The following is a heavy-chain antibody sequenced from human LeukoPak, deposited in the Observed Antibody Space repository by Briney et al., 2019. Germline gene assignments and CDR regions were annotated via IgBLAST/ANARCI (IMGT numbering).Heavy chain of an antibody. Sequence: GESLNISCKGSGYSFTSYWIGWVRQMPGKGLEWMGIIYPGDSDTRYSPAFQGQVTISADKSISTAYLQGGSLKASDTAMYYCARRDTMVRGADYWGQGTLVTVSS. CDR3: ARRDTMVRGADY. CDR2: IYPGDSDT. J-gene: IGHJ4*02. CDR1: GYSFTSYW. D-gene: IGHD3-10*01. V-gene: IGHV5-51*01.